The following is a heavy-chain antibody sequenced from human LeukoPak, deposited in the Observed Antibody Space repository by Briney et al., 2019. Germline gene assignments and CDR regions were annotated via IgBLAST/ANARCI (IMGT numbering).Heavy chain of an antibody. J-gene: IGHJ4*02. V-gene: IGHV1-46*01. CDR2: INPSGGST. CDR3: AKGIGEQWLDRDFDY. D-gene: IGHD6-19*01. Sequence: ASVKVSCKASGYSFTSYYIHWVRLAPGQGLEWMGAINPSGGSTRYAQKFQGRVTVTRDMSTSTVYMELSSLRSEDTAVYYCAKGIGEQWLDRDFDYWGQGTLVTVSS. CDR1: GYSFTSYY.